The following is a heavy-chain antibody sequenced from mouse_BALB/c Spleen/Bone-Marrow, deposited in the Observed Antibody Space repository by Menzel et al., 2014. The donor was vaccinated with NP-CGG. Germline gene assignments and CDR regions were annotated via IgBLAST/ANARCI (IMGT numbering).Heavy chain of an antibody. D-gene: IGHD2-2*01. V-gene: IGHV14-3*02. Sequence: VQLKQSGAELVKPGASVKLSCTASGFNIKDTYMHWVKQMPEQGLEWIGRIDPANGNTKYDPKFQGKATITADTSSNRAYLQLSSLTSEDTAVYYCARSYGHGKSLACWGLGRLGTGAA. CDR3: ARSYGHGKSLAC. J-gene: IGHJ3*01. CDR2: IDPANGNT. CDR1: GFNIKDTY.